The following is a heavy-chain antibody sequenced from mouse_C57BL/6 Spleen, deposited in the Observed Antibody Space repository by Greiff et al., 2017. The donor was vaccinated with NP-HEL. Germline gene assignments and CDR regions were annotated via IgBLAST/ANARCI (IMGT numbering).Heavy chain of an antibody. J-gene: IGHJ1*03. D-gene: IGHD1-1*01. V-gene: IGHV1-69*01. Sequence: QVQLQQPGAELVMPGASVKLSCKASGYTFTSYWMHWVKQRPGQGLEWIGEIDPSDSYTNYNQKFKGKSTLTVDKSSSTAYMQLSSLTSEDSAVYYCARMGYYGSSYEYFDVWGTGTTVTVSS. CDR2: IDPSDSYT. CDR3: ARMGYYGSSYEYFDV. CDR1: GYTFTSYW.